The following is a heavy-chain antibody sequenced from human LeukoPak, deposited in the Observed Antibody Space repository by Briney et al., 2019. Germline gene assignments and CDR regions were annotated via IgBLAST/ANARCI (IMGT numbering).Heavy chain of an antibody. V-gene: IGHV1-46*01. CDR1: GYTFTRYC. D-gene: IGHD3-10*01. Sequence: ASVKVSCKASGYTFTRYCMHWVRQAPGQGLEWMGIINPSGGSTGYAQKFQGRVTMTRDTSTSTVYMELSSLRSEDTAVYYCARGAEPENYYGLGSYYIWGQGTMVTVSS. CDR3: ARGAEPENYYGLGSYYI. CDR2: INPSGGST. J-gene: IGHJ3*02.